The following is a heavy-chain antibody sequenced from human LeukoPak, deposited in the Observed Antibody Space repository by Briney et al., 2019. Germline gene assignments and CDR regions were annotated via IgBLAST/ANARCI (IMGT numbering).Heavy chain of an antibody. V-gene: IGHV4-61*02. Sequence: PSETLSLTCAVSGGSISSGDYYCSWIRQPAGKGLEWIGRISSSGSTNYNPSLKSRVTISVNTSKNQFSLKLSSVTAADTAVYFCARGPYSYDSSGAFDIWGQGTMVTVSS. J-gene: IGHJ3*02. CDR3: ARGPYSYDSSGAFDI. CDR2: ISSSGST. CDR1: GGSISSGDYY. D-gene: IGHD3-22*01.